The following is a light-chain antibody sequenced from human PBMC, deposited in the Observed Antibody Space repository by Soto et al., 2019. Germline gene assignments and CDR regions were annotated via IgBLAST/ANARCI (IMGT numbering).Light chain of an antibody. CDR1: QSVSSH. CDR3: QHRSNWPLT. CDR2: DAS. J-gene: IGKJ4*01. V-gene: IGKV3-11*01. Sequence: EIVLTQSPATLSLSPGERATLSCRASQSVSSHLAWYQQKPGQAPRLLIYDASNRATGIPARFGGSGSGTDFTLTISSLEPEDFAVYYCQHRSNWPLTFGGGTKVEIK.